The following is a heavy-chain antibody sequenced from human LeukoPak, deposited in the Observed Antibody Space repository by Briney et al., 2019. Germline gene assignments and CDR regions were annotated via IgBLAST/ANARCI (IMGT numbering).Heavy chain of an antibody. D-gene: IGHD2-2*01. CDR1: GFTFSSYW. Sequence: GGSLRLSCAASGFTFSSYWMHWVRQDPGKGLVWVSRINTDGSSTSYADSVKGRFTVTRDNAKNTLYPQMNSLRAEDTAVYYCARDSSSLSYWGQGTLVTVSS. V-gene: IGHV3-74*01. J-gene: IGHJ4*02. CDR3: ARDSSSLSY. CDR2: INTDGSST.